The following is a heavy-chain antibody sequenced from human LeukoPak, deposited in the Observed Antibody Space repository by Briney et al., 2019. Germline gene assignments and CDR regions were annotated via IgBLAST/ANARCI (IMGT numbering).Heavy chain of an antibody. Sequence: GGSLRLSCAASGFTFSSYGLHWVRQAPGKGLEWVAFIPSDGTKKYYADSVRGRFTISRDNSNNMLYLQMSSLRVEDTAVYFGATLDHWGQGALVTVSS. CDR1: GFTFSSYG. CDR2: IPSDGTKK. D-gene: IGHD1-26*01. CDR3: ATLDH. J-gene: IGHJ4*02. V-gene: IGHV3-30*02.